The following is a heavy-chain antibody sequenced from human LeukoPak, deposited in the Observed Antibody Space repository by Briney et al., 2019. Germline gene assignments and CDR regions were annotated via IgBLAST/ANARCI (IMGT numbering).Heavy chain of an antibody. J-gene: IGHJ6*03. CDR1: GFTFSSYA. CDR3: ARDTAMAKYYYYYYMDV. V-gene: IGHV1-2*02. Sequence: GGSLRLSCAASGFTFSSYAMHWVRQAPGQGLEWMGWINPNSGGTNYAQKFQGRVTMTRDTSISTAYMELSRLRSDDTAVYYCARDTAMAKYYYYYYMDVWGKGTTVTVSS. D-gene: IGHD5-18*01. CDR2: INPNSGGT.